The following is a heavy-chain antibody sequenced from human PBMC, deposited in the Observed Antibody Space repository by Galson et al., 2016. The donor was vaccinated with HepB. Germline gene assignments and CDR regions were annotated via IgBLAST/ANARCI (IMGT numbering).Heavy chain of an antibody. V-gene: IGHV1-46*01. CDR2: IDPSGSTT. Sequence: SVKVSCKASGFTFTTYYIHWVRQAPGQGLEWMGIIDPSGSTTTYAQKFQGRVTVTRDTFTSTVYMELFRLTSEDTAIYYCARDILLLSNSEDYYYYNAMDVWGQGTTVTVSS. J-gene: IGHJ6*02. D-gene: IGHD3-10*01. CDR3: ARDILLLSNSEDYYYYNAMDV. CDR1: GFTFTTYY.